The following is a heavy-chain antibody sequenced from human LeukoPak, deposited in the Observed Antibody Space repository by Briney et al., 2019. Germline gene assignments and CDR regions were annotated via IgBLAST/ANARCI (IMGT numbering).Heavy chain of an antibody. CDR2: IWYDGSNK. Sequence: GRSLRLSCAASGFTFSSYGMHWVRQAPGKGLEWVAVIWYDGSNKYYVDSVKGRFSISRDNAKNSLYLQMNSLRAEDTAVYYCARELELHRGTLDYWGQGTLVAVSS. D-gene: IGHD1-7*01. CDR1: GFTFSSYG. CDR3: ARELELHRGTLDY. V-gene: IGHV3-33*01. J-gene: IGHJ4*02.